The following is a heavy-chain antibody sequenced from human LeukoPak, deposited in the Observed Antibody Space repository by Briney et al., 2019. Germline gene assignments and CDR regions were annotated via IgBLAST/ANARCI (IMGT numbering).Heavy chain of an antibody. J-gene: IGHJ6*03. CDR2: IYPGDSSV. CDR1: GYGFTNFW. V-gene: IGHV5-51*01. D-gene: IGHD3-16*01. CDR3: ARYEGSRLNNMDV. Sequence: GESLKISCEASGYGFTNFWIAWVPQMPGKGLEWMGIIYPGDSSVRYNPSFEGQVSFSSDKSISTAYLQWSSLKASDTAIYFCARYEGSRLNNMDVWGKGTTVTVSS.